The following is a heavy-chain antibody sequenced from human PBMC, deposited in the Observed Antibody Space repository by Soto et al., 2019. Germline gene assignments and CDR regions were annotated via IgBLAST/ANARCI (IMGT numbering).Heavy chain of an antibody. CDR1: GYTFTSYY. J-gene: IGHJ3*02. CDR2: MNPNSGNT. V-gene: IGHV1-8*01. Sequence: ASLKVSCKACGYTFTSYYINWVVQATGQGLEWMGWMNPNSGNTGYAQKFQGRVTMTRNTSISTAYMELSSLRSEDTAVYYCARGADGASGAFDIWGQGTMVTVS. CDR3: ARGADGASGAFDI.